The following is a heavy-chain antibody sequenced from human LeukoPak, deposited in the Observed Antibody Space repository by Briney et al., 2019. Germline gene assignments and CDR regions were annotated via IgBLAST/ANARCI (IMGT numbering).Heavy chain of an antibody. CDR2: ISHNGGST. Sequence: GGSLRLSCSASGFSFSGYALSWVRQAPGKGLEWVSSISHNGGSTLYADSMKGRFTISRDNSKNTLYLQMNSLRAEDTAVYYCARDSIVGATFTFDIWGQGTMVTVSS. V-gene: IGHV3-23*01. J-gene: IGHJ3*02. D-gene: IGHD1-26*01. CDR1: GFSFSGYA. CDR3: ARDSIVGATFTFDI.